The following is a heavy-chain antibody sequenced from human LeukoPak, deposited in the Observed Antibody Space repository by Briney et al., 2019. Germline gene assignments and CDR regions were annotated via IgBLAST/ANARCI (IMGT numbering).Heavy chain of an antibody. Sequence: ASVKVSCKAPGYTFTGYYMHWVRQAPGQGLEWVGWINPNSGGTNYAQKFQGRVTMTRDTSISTAYMELSRLRSDDTAVYYCARVEMATLKNGMDVWGQGTTVTVSS. D-gene: IGHD5-24*01. J-gene: IGHJ6*02. CDR1: GYTFTGYY. CDR2: INPNSGGT. V-gene: IGHV1-2*02. CDR3: ARVEMATLKNGMDV.